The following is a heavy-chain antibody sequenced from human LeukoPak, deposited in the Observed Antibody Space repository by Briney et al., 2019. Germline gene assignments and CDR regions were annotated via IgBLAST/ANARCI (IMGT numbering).Heavy chain of an antibody. CDR1: IYSISSGYY. CDR2: IHHSGST. V-gene: IGHV4-38-2*01. CDR3: ARINGDYLIDY. J-gene: IGHJ4*02. Sequence: SETLSLTCAVSIYSISSGYYWGWIRQPPGKGLEWIGSIHHSGSTYYNPSLKSRVTISVDTSNNQFSLKLTSVTAADTALYDCARINGDYLIDYWGQGTLVTVSS. D-gene: IGHD4-17*01.